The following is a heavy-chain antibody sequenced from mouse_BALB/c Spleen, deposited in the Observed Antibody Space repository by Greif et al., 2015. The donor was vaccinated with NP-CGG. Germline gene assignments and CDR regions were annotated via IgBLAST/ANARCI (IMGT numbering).Heavy chain of an antibody. D-gene: IGHD1-1*01. CDR2: IWTGGGT. CDR1: GFSLTSYD. V-gene: IGHV2-9-2*01. J-gene: IGHJ1*01. Sequence: QVQLKESGPGLVAPSQSLSITCTVSGFSLTSYDISWIRQPPGKGLEWLGVIWTGGGTNYNSAFMSRLSISKDNSKSQVFLKMNSLQTDDTAIYYCVIWGSSHWYFDVWGAGTTVTVSS. CDR3: VIWGSSHWYFDV.